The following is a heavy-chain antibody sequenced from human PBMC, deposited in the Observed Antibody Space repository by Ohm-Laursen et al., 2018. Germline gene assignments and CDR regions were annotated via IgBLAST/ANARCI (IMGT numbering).Heavy chain of an antibody. Sequence: TLSLTCAVSGGSISSYYWSWIRQPAGKGLEWIGYIYYSGSTNYNPSLKSRVTISVDTSKNQFSLKLSSVTAADTAVYYCATMGNDFWSGYRDYWGQGTLVTVSS. J-gene: IGHJ4*02. CDR1: GGSISSYY. CDR3: ATMGNDFWSGYRDY. V-gene: IGHV4-59*01. CDR2: IYYSGST. D-gene: IGHD3-3*01.